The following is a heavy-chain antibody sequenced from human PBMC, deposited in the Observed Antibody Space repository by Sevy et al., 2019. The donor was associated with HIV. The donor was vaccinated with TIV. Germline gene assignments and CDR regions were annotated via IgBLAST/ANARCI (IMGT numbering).Heavy chain of an antibody. CDR3: TRLVGLTDYGMDV. CDR2: IYYNVRI. D-gene: IGHD2-15*01. CDR1: GGSVTSDTYY. V-gene: IGHV4-61*01. J-gene: IGHJ6*02. Sequence: SETLSLTCTVSGGSVTSDTYYWTWIRQPPGKGLEFIGYIYYNVRINYNPSLKSRVTISVDTSKNQFSLKLTSVTAADTAVYYCTRLVGLTDYGMDVWGQWTTVTVSS.